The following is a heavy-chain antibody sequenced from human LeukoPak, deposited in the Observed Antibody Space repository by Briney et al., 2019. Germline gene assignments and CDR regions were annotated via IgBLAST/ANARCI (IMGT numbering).Heavy chain of an antibody. CDR1: GGSISHYY. D-gene: IGHD3-22*01. Sequence: SETLSLTCTVSGGSISHYYWSWIRQPPGKGLEWIGYIYYSGSTNYNPSLKSRVTISVDTSKNQFSLKLRSVTAADTAVYYCARARVRSYSYDSDGSYTSDWIFDLWGRGTLVTVSS. CDR2: IYYSGST. J-gene: IGHJ2*01. V-gene: IGHV4-59*01. CDR3: ARARVRSYSYDSDGSYTSDWIFDL.